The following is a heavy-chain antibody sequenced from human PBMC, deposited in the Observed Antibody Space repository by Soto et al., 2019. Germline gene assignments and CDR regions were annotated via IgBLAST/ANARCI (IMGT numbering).Heavy chain of an antibody. CDR2: ISGSGDRT. Sequence: EVQLLESGGGLVQPGGSLRLSCAASGFTFSNYAMSWLRQPPGKGLEWVSAISGSGDRTYYADSVKGRFTISRDNSKNTLYLQMNSLTAEDSAVYYCVKVRSGHSYADSWGQGTLVTVSS. V-gene: IGHV3-23*01. CDR3: VKVRSGHSYADS. D-gene: IGHD5-18*01. J-gene: IGHJ4*02. CDR1: GFTFSNYA.